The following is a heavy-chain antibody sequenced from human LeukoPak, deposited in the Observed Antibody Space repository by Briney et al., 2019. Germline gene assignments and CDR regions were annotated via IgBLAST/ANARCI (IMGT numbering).Heavy chain of an antibody. Sequence: ASVKVSCKASGYTFTGYYMHWVRQAPGQGLEWMGRINPNSGGTNYAQKFQGRVTMTRDTSISTAYMELSRLGSDDTAVYYCARVYYYDSSGYNDYWGQGTLVTVSS. D-gene: IGHD3-22*01. CDR3: ARVYYYDSSGYNDY. CDR2: INPNSGGT. V-gene: IGHV1-2*06. J-gene: IGHJ4*02. CDR1: GYTFTGYY.